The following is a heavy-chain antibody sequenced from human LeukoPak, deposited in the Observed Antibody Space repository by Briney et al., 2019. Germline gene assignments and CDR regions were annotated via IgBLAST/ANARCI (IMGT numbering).Heavy chain of an antibody. Sequence: PGGSLRLSCAASGFIFSTYTMNWVDQAPGKGLEWVSSISSGRSYIYYADSVKGRFTISRDNAKTSLYLQMNSLRAEDTAVYYCATDSAAQFDYWGQGTLVTVSS. J-gene: IGHJ4*02. V-gene: IGHV3-21*01. CDR3: ATDSAAQFDY. CDR2: ISSGRSYI. D-gene: IGHD6-13*01. CDR1: GFIFSTYT.